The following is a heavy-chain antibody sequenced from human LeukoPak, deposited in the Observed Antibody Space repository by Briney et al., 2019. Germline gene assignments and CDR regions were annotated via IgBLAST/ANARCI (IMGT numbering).Heavy chain of an antibody. V-gene: IGHV3-21*01. D-gene: IGHD1-26*01. J-gene: IGHJ4*02. Sequence: GESLTLSCAASGLTLNYYSMDWVRQAPGKGLEWVASITTSSSYIYYADSVRGRFTISRDNAKNSLYLRMSSLRAEDTAVYYCARDGVVGATKWGHFDFWGQGTRVTVSS. CDR1: GLTLNYYS. CDR2: ITTSSSYI. CDR3: ARDGVVGATKWGHFDF.